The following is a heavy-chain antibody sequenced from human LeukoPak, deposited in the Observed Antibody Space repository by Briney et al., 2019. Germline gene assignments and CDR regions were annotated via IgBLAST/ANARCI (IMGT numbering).Heavy chain of an antibody. CDR3: ARDPPTPAYTSIWFPRDYYYMDV. V-gene: IGHV4-38-2*02. J-gene: IGHJ6*03. D-gene: IGHD6-13*01. CDR1: GYSISSAYY. CDR2: IYHSGST. Sequence: SETLSLTCTVSGYSISSAYYWWWIRQPPGEGLEWIGSIYHSGSTYYNPSLKRRVTITVDMSKNQFSLKLSSVTAAATTVYYCARDPPTPAYTSIWFPRDYYYMDVWGKGTTVTVSS.